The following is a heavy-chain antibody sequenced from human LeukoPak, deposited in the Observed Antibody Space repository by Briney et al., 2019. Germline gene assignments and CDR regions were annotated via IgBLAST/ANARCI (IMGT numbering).Heavy chain of an antibody. J-gene: IGHJ4*02. CDR3: ARDQTAVTGVWGTIDY. V-gene: IGHV3-30*03. CDR2: ISYDGSNT. D-gene: IGHD2-8*02. Sequence: PGGSLRLPRTPSGFPLSVHGMHSAPHPPGMGLEGVAIISYDGSNTFYVHPVKSRLTSSKDNSKKTPDPEMNSLSTDDRAVYYCARDQTAVTGVWGTIDYWGQGTLVTVS. CDR1: GFPLSVHG.